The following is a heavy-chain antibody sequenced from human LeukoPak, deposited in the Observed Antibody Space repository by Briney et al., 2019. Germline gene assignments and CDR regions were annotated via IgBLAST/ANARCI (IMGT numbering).Heavy chain of an antibody. J-gene: IGHJ4*02. CDR2: ISAYNGNT. D-gene: IGHD6-13*01. V-gene: IGHV1-18*01. CDR3: ARDPGIAAAGYFDY. CDR1: GYTFTSYG. Sequence: ASVKVSCKASGYTFTSYGISWVRQAPGQGLKWMEWISAYNGNTNYAQKLQGRVTMTTDTSTSTAYMELRSLRSDDTAVYYCARDPGIAAAGYFDYWGQGTLVTVSS.